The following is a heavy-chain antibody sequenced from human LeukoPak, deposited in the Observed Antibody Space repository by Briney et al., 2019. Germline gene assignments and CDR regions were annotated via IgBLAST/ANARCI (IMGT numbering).Heavy chain of an antibody. CDR1: GYTFSDYW. V-gene: IGHV5-51*01. CDR3: ARLFLPQGRFGELSRAAPYYGMDV. D-gene: IGHD3-10*01. CDR2: IYPYDSDT. Sequence: GDSLKISCKGSGYTFSDYWIAWVRQMPGKGLEWMGIIYPYDSDTRYSPSFQGQVTISADKSISTAYLQWSSLKASDTAMYYCARLFLPQGRFGELSRAAPYYGMDVWGQGTTVTVSS. J-gene: IGHJ6*02.